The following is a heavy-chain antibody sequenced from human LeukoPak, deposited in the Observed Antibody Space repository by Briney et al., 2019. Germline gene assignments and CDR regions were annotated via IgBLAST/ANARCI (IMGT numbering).Heavy chain of an antibody. D-gene: IGHD3-22*01. CDR2: ISYDGSNK. Sequence: PGGSLRLSCAASGFTFSSYAMHWVRQAPGKGLEGVAVISYDGSNKYYADSVKGRLTISRDNSKNTLYLQMNSLRAEDTAVYYCARGYYDSSGYYDVWYFDYWGQGTLVTVSS. V-gene: IGHV3-30*14. CDR3: ARGYYDSSGYYDVWYFDY. CDR1: GFTFSSYA. J-gene: IGHJ4*02.